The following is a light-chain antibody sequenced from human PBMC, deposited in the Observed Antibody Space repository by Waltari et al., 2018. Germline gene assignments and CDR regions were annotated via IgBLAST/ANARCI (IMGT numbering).Light chain of an antibody. J-gene: IGKJ3*01. Sequence: EIVLTQSPGTLSLSPGERATISCRASQSVSSSYFAWYQQKPGQAPRLLIYGASSRATGIPDRFSGSGSGTDFTLTISRLEPEDFAVYYCQQYGSSPRFTFGPGTKVDIK. CDR1: QSVSSSY. CDR3: QQYGSSPRFT. CDR2: GAS. V-gene: IGKV3-20*01.